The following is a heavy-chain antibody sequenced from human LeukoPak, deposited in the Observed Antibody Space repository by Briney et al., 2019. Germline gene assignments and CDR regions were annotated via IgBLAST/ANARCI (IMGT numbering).Heavy chain of an antibody. CDR3: ARDRSTSCYTCQTVWFDP. Sequence: RASVKVSCKASGYTFTGYYMHWVRKAPGQGLEWMGWINPNSGGTNYAQKFQGRVTMTRDTSISTAYMELSRLRSDDTAVYYCARDRSTSCYTCQTVWFDPWGQGTLVPVSS. V-gene: IGHV1-2*02. D-gene: IGHD2-2*02. J-gene: IGHJ5*02. CDR1: GYTFTGYY. CDR2: INPNSGGT.